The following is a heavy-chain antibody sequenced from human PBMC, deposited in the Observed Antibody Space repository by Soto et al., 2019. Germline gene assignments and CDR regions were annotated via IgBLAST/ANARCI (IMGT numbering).Heavy chain of an antibody. CDR1: GVSITSYY. V-gene: IGHV4-59*08. CDR3: ATSSGPQSPIGDH. CDR2: ISYSGDT. J-gene: IGHJ4*02. D-gene: IGHD6-19*01. Sequence: QVQLQESGPGLVKPSETLSLTCTVSGVSITSYYWSWIRQSPGKGLEWIGFISYSGDTNYNPSLKSRVILSRATSRNEFSLRLTSVTAADTAVYYCATSSGPQSPIGDHWGQGTLVTVSS.